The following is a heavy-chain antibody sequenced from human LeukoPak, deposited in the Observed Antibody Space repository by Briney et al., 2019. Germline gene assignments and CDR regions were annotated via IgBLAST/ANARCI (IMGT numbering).Heavy chain of an antibody. D-gene: IGHD5-12*01. CDR2: IKEDGSDK. J-gene: IGHJ4*02. CDR1: GFTFSTYW. Sequence: GGSLRLSCAASGFTFSTYWMKWVRQAPGKGLEWVASIKEDGSDKYYVDSVKGRFSISRDNARNSLYLQMNSLRSEDTAVYYCAKGGHFNFDYWGQGTLVTVSS. V-gene: IGHV3-7*01. CDR3: AKGGHFNFDY.